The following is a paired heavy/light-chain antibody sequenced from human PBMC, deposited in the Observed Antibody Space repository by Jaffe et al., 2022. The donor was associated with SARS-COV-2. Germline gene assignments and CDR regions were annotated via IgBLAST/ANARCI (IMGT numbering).Heavy chain of an antibody. CDR1: GYTFRSYG. Sequence: QVHLVQSGAEVKEPGASVKVSCKASGYTFRSYGVSWVRLAPGQGLEWMGWISAYNHNTNYAQKFQGRVSMTTDTSTSTAYMELRSLRSDDTAVYYCARGYHYFDSSGLYLDYWGQGTQVTVSS. CDR2: ISAYNHNT. J-gene: IGHJ4*02. CDR3: ARGYHYFDSSGLYLDY. V-gene: IGHV1-18*01. D-gene: IGHD3-22*01.
Light chain of an antibody. J-gene: IGLJ2*01. CDR3: ASWDTGLSAGV. Sequence: SVLTQPPSVSAAPGQTVTISCSGSSSNTGNNYVSWYQHLPGRAPRLLMFENKERPSWIPVRFSGSKSGSTATLVITGLQAGDEGDYYCASWDTGLSAGVFGGGTKVTVL. V-gene: IGLV1-51*02. CDR1: SSNTGNNY. CDR2: ENK.